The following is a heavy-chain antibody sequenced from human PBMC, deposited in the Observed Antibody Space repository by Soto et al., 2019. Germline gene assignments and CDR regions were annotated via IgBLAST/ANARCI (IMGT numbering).Heavy chain of an antibody. V-gene: IGHV3-30*18. Sequence: GGSLMLYWAASGFIFSSYGMHWVLQAPGKGLEWVAVISYDGSNKYYADSVKGRFTISRDNSKNTLYLQMNSLRAEDTAVYYCAKDNNRIAALLNWFVPWGQGT. CDR1: GFIFSSYG. J-gene: IGHJ5*02. CDR2: ISYDGSNK. CDR3: AKDNNRIAALLNWFVP. D-gene: IGHD6-13*01.